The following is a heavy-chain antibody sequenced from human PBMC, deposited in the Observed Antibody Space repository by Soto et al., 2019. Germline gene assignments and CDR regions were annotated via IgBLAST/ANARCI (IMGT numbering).Heavy chain of an antibody. CDR1: GASISKTSSY. J-gene: IGHJ2*01. CDR2: INYSGTA. V-gene: IGHV4-39*01. CDR3: VRRVNIPSWYFDL. Sequence: QVELQQSGPGVVRPSETLSLTCSVSGASISKTSSYWGWIRQPPGKGLEWIGSINYSGTAYYSPSLRRRATLSVDTSANQFSLRLMSVTAADTAFYFGVRRVNIPSWYFDLWGREKPVIVSS. D-gene: IGHD2-21*01.